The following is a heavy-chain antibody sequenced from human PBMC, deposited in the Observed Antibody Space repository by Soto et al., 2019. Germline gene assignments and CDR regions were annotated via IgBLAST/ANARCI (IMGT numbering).Heavy chain of an antibody. Sequence: QVELVESGGGLVQPGTSLRLSCAASGFIFRNCAMHWVRQAPGKGLEWVADISYDERNIHYPDSVKGRFTISRDNSKNTLFLQMNNLRPEDTAVYYCARDSWGFDCWGQGTLVTVSS. CDR1: GFIFRNCA. CDR3: ARDSWGFDC. D-gene: IGHD2-15*01. J-gene: IGHJ4*02. CDR2: ISYDERNI. V-gene: IGHV3-30*04.